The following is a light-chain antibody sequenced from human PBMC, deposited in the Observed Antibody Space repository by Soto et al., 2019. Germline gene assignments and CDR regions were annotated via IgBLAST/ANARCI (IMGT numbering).Light chain of an antibody. V-gene: IGLV1-40*01. J-gene: IGLJ3*02. CDR1: SSNIGAGYD. CDR2: GNN. Sequence: QSVLTQPPSVSGAPGQRVTISCTGSSSNIGAGYDVHWYQQLPGPAPKLLIYGNNNRPSGVPERFSGSKSGTSASLAISGLQAEDEADYYCQSYDSSLSGWVFGGGTKLTVL. CDR3: QSYDSSLSGWV.